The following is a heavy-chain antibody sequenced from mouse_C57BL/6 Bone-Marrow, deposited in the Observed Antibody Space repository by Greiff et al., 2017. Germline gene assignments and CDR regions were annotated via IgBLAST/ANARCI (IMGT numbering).Heavy chain of an antibody. D-gene: IGHD1-1*01. CDR1: GYTFTSSW. Sequence: VQLQQPGAELVRPGSSVKLSCKASGYTFTSSWMHWVKQRPIQGLEWIGNIDPSDSDTNYNQTFQDQATLTVDKSSSTSYMQLSSLTSEDSAIDYGTREGNYYGSSLGAYGGQGTMVTVAA. CDR3: TREGNYYGSSLGAY. CDR2: IDPSDSDT. J-gene: IGHJ3*01. V-gene: IGHV1-52*01.